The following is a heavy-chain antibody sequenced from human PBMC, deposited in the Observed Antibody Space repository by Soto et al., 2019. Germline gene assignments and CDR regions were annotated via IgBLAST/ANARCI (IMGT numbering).Heavy chain of an antibody. CDR3: ARQNSGSYYSYYYYYGMDV. CDR1: GGSISSSSYY. CDR2: IYYSGST. D-gene: IGHD1-26*01. V-gene: IGHV4-39*01. J-gene: IGHJ6*02. Sequence: PSETLSLTCTVSGGSISSSSYYWGWIRQPPGKGLEWIGGIYYSGSTYYNPSLKSRVTISVDTSKNQFSLKLSSVTAADTAVYYCARQNSGSYYSYYYYYGMDVWGQGTTVTVSS.